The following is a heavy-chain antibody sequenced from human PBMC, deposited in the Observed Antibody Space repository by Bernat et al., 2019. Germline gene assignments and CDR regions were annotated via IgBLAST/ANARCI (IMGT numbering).Heavy chain of an antibody. J-gene: IGHJ3*02. Sequence: EVQLLESGGGLVQPGGSLRLSCAASGFTFSSYAMSWARQAPGKGLEWVSALSGSGRSTYYADAVKGRFTISRENSKNTLYLQMNSLRAEDTAVYYCARQRDHRTLDAFESWGQGKMVTVS. D-gene: IGHD3/OR15-3a*01. V-gene: IGHV3-23*01. CDR3: ARQRDHRTLDAFES. CDR1: GFTFSSYA. CDR2: LSGSGRST.